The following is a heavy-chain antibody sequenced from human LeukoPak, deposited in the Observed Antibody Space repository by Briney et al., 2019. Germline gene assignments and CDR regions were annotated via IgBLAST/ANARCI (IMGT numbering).Heavy chain of an antibody. J-gene: IGHJ5*02. V-gene: IGHV3-30-3*01. CDR2: ISYDGSNK. CDR3: ARDGGSFGGGSWVSNWFDP. Sequence: GGSLRLSCAASGFTFSSYAMHWVRQAPGKGLEWVAVISYDGSNKYYADSVKGRFTISRDNPKNTLYLQMNSLRAEDTAVYYCARDGGSFGGGSWVSNWFDPWGQGTLVTVSS. D-gene: IGHD2-15*01. CDR1: GFTFSSYA.